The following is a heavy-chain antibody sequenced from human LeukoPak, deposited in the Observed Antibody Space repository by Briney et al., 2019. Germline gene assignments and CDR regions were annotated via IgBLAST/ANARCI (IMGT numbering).Heavy chain of an antibody. CDR2: VKQDGSEK. CDR1: GFTFSSYW. Sequence: GGSLRLSCAASGFTFSSYWMSWVRQAPGKGLEWVANVKQDGSEKYYVDSVKGRFTISRDNAKNSLHLQMNSLRAEDTAVYYCARDLSDIVVVPAAIHYYYYGMDVWGKGTTVTVSS. V-gene: IGHV3-7*03. CDR3: ARDLSDIVVVPAAIHYYYYGMDV. J-gene: IGHJ6*04. D-gene: IGHD2-2*01.